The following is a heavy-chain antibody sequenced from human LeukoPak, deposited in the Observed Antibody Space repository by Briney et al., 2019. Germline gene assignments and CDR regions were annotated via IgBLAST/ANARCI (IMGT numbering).Heavy chain of an antibody. CDR2: MSAYNGNT. CDR3: ARERRYCNGGSCSTPLGGMDV. CDR1: GYTFSSYS. V-gene: IGHV1-18*01. Sequence: ASVKVSCKASGYTFSSYSISWVRQAPGQGPEGMGWMSAYNGNTIYAQKVKGRVTMTTDTSTSTGYMELRSLRSDDTAVYYCARERRYCNGGSCSTPLGGMDVWGQGTTVTVSS. J-gene: IGHJ6*02. D-gene: IGHD2-15*01.